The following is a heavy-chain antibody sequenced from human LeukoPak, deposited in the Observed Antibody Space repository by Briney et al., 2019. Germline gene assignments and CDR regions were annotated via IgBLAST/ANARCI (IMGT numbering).Heavy chain of an antibody. V-gene: IGHV3-48*02. D-gene: IGHD3-22*01. J-gene: IGHJ3*02. CDR3: ARDLNYDSGGYYGEAFDI. CDR1: GFTFSTYS. CDR2: ISGSSGTI. Sequence: GGSLRLSCAASGFTFSTYSMNWVRQAPGKGLEWGSYISGSSGTIYYADSVQGRYTISRDNVKNSLYLQMNSLRDEDTAVYYCARDLNYDSGGYYGEAFDIWGQETMVTVSS.